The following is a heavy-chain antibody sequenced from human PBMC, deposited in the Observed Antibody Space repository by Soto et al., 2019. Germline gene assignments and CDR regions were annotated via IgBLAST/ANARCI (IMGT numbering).Heavy chain of an antibody. CDR2: ILVSGGST. CDR1: VLPLSSYV. J-gene: IGHJ6*02. Sequence: RGSLLLSCAPCVLPLSSYVMGSVGQGPGKGVDRASTILVSGGSTYYADAVKGRFTISRDNSKNTLYLQMNSLRAEDTALYYCAKENGETRTAFPVSYYYGLDVWGQGTTVTVSS. D-gene: IGHD1-7*01. V-gene: IGHV3-23*01. CDR3: AKENGETRTAFPVSYYYGLDV.